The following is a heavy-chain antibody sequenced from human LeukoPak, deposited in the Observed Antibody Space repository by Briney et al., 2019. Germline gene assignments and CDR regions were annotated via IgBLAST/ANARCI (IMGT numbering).Heavy chain of an antibody. J-gene: IGHJ6*03. V-gene: IGHV4-34*01. Sequence: SETLSLTCAVYGGSFSGYYWSWIRQPPGKGLEWIGEINHGGSTNYNPSLKSRVTISVDTSKNQFSLKLSSVTAADTAVYYCARSPRGYSYGAPYYYYYYMDVWGKGTAVTVSS. CDR1: GGSFSGYY. CDR3: ARSPRGYSYGAPYYYYYYMDV. D-gene: IGHD5-18*01. CDR2: INHGGST.